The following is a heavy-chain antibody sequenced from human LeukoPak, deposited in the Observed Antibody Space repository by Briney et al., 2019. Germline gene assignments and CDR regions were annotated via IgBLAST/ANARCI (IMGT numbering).Heavy chain of an antibody. V-gene: IGHV3-7*01. CDR3: ARDSPRSYSSGLSDY. D-gene: IGHD6-19*01. Sequence: GGSLRLSCAASGFTFSSYWMSWVRQAPGKGLEWVANIKQDGREKYYVDFVKGRFTISRDNAKNSLYLQMNSLRAEDTAVYYCARDSPRSYSSGLSDYWGQGTLVTVSS. CDR1: GFTFSSYW. J-gene: IGHJ4*02. CDR2: IKQDGREK.